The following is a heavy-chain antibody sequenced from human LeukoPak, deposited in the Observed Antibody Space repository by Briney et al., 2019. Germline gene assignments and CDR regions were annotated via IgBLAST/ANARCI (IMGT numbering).Heavy chain of an antibody. D-gene: IGHD6-13*01. V-gene: IGHV3-53*01. J-gene: IGHJ3*02. CDR3: AAKGGQLVGFAFDI. CDR1: GFTVSSNY. Sequence: GGSLRLSCAASGFTVSSNYMSWVRQAPGKGLEWVSVIYSGGSTYYADSVKGRFTISRDNSKNTLYLQMNSLRAGDTAVYYCAAKGGQLVGFAFDIWGQGTMVTVSS. CDR2: IYSGGST.